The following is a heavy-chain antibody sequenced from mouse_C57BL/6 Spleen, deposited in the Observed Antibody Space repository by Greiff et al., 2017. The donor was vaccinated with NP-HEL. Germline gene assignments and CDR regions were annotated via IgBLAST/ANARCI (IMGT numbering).Heavy chain of an antibody. D-gene: IGHD1-1*01. Sequence: QVQLQQSGAELVKPGASVKMSCKASGYTFTSYWITWVKQRPGQGLEWIGDIYPGSGSTNYNEKFKSKATLTVDTSSSTAYMQLSSLTSEDSAVYYCARGGYYGSRPWFAYWGQGTLVTVSA. CDR3: ARGGYYGSRPWFAY. J-gene: IGHJ3*01. CDR1: GYTFTSYW. CDR2: IYPGSGST. V-gene: IGHV1-55*01.